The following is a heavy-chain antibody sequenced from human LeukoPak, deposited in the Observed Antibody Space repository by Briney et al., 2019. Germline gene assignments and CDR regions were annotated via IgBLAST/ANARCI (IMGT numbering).Heavy chain of an antibody. CDR2: ISSSNSYI. Sequence: GGSLRLSCAASGFTFSSYSMNWVRQAPGKGLEWVSSISSSNSYIYYADSVKGRFTISRDNAKNSLYLQMNSLRAEDTAVYYCARDEVAGIVGATLSYWGQGTLVTVSS. J-gene: IGHJ4*02. CDR3: ARDEVAGIVGATLSY. CDR1: GFTFSSYS. V-gene: IGHV3-21*01. D-gene: IGHD1-26*01.